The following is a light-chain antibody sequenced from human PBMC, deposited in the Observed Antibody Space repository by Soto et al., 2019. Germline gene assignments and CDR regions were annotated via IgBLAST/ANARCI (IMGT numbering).Light chain of an antibody. CDR2: AAS. J-gene: IGKJ4*01. V-gene: IGKV3-20*01. Sequence: EIVLKQSPGTLSLSPGNRATLSCRASQSVMSTSLAWYQQKPGQTPRLLIYAASSRAPGIPDRFSGSGSGTDFTLTISSLQPEDFAVYYCQQYGSTPLTFGGGTKVDIK. CDR3: QQYGSTPLT. CDR1: QSVMSTS.